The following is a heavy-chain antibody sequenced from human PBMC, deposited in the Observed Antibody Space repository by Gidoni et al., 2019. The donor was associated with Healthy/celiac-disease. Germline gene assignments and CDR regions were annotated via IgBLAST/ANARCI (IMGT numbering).Heavy chain of an antibody. V-gene: IGHV3-30*01. Sequence: RFTISRDNSKNTLYLQMNSLRAEDTAVYYCARDRRGYYDFWSGPSIDYWGQGTLVTVSS. D-gene: IGHD3-3*01. J-gene: IGHJ4*02. CDR3: ARDRRGYYDFWSGPSIDY.